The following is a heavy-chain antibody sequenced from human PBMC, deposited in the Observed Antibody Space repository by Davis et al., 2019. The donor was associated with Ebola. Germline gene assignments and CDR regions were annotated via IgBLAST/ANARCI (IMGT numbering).Heavy chain of an antibody. D-gene: IGHD2/OR15-2a*01. J-gene: IGHJ5*02. CDR1: GDSITSYY. Sequence: SETLSLTCTVSGDSITSYYWSWIRQPPGKGLEWIGDVYDSETTNYNPSLNSRVTMSVDTTNNQFFLKLSSVTAADTAVYYCARGIRDGAGDWFDPWGQGTLVTVSS. V-gene: IGHV4-59*01. CDR2: VYDSETT. CDR3: ARGIRDGAGDWFDP.